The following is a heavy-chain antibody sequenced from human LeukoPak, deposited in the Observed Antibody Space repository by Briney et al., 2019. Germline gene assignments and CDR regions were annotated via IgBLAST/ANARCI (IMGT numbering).Heavy chain of an antibody. D-gene: IGHD6-19*01. J-gene: IGHJ5*02. CDR2: INSDGRST. Sequence: GGSLKLSCAASGFTFSSYWMSWVRQAPGKGLVWVSRINSDGRSTSYAGSVKGRFTISRDNAKNTLYLQMHSLRAEDTAVYYCARAVAGGGSWFDPWGQGTLVTVSS. CDR1: GFTFSSYW. CDR3: ARAVAGGGSWFDP. V-gene: IGHV3-74*01.